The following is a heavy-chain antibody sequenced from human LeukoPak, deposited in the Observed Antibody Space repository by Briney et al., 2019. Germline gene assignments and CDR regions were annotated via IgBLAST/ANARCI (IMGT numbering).Heavy chain of an antibody. V-gene: IGHV3-21*01. CDR2: ISSSSTYI. Sequence: GGSLRLSCAASGFTFRSYIMNWVRQAPGKGLEWVSTISSSSTYIYYADSVKGRFTISRDNAENSVYLQMDSLRGDDTAVYYCARDLSLGAPGGFDYWGQGTLVTVSS. CDR3: ARDLSLGAPGGFDY. D-gene: IGHD3-16*01. J-gene: IGHJ4*02. CDR1: GFTFRSYI.